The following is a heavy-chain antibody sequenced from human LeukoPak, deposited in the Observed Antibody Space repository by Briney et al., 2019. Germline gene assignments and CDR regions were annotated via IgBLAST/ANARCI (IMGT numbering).Heavy chain of an antibody. CDR2: VYYSGST. J-gene: IGHJ2*01. V-gene: IGHV4-59*01. CDR3: ARGEPRIARPGAPPFDL. CDR1: GGSISSYY. D-gene: IGHD6-13*01. Sequence: PSETLSLTCTVSGGSISSYYWSWIRQPPGKGLEWIGYVYYSGSTDYNPSLKSRVTISVDTSKNQFSLKLTSVTAADTAVYYCARGEPRIARPGAPPFDLWGRGTLVTVSS.